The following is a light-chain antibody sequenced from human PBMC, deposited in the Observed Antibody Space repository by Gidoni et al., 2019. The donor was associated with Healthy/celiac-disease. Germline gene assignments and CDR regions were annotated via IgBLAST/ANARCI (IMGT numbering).Light chain of an antibody. V-gene: IGKV2-28*01. Sequence: DIVMTQSPLSLPVTPGEPASISCRSSQSLLHSNGYNYLDWYLQKPGQSPQLLIYLGSNRASGVPDRFSGSGSGTDFTLKISRVEAEDVGVYYCMQALHVECSFGQGTKLEIK. CDR1: QSLLHSNGYNY. CDR3: MQALHVECS. CDR2: LGS. J-gene: IGKJ2*04.